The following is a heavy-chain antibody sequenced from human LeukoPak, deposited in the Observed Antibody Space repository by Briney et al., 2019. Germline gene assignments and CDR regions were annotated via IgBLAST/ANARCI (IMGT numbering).Heavy chain of an antibody. CDR2: IIPIFGTA. CDR3: ASGEGGAAFDI. V-gene: IGHV1-69*13. CDR1: GGTFSSYA. D-gene: IGHD3-10*01. Sequence: ASVKVSCKASGGTFSSYAISWVRQAPGQGLEWMGGIIPIFGTANYAQKFQGRVTITADESTSTAYMELSSLRSEATAVYYCASGEGGAAFDIWGQGTMVTVSS. J-gene: IGHJ3*02.